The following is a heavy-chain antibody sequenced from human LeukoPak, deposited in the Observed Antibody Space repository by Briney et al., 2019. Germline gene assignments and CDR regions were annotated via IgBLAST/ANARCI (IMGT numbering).Heavy chain of an antibody. CDR3: ATTGGDIYYYYMDV. CDR1: GGTFSRYA. V-gene: IGHV1-69*13. Sequence: SVKVSCKASGGTFSRYAISWVRQAPGQGLEWMGGIIPVLSTANYAQKFQDRVTITADESTSTTYMELSSLKSEDTAVYYCATTGGDIYYYYMDVWGKGTTVTISS. J-gene: IGHJ6*03. D-gene: IGHD3-16*01. CDR2: IIPVLSTA.